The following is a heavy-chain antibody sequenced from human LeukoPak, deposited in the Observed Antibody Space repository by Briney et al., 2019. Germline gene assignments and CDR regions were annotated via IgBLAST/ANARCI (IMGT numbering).Heavy chain of an antibody. CDR2: IIPIFGTA. D-gene: IGHD5-18*01. CDR1: GGTFSSYA. V-gene: IGHV1-69*05. J-gene: IGHJ4*02. Sequence: SVKVSCKASGGTFSSYAISWVRQAPGQGLEWMGRIIPIFGTANYAQKFQGRVTITTDESTSTAYMELSSLRSEDTAVYYCARARRGYSYGYASNNFDYWGQGTPVTVSS. CDR3: ARARRGYSYGYASNNFDY.